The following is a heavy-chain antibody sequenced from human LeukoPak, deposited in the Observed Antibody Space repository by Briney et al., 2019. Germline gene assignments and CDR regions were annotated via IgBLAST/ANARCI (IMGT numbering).Heavy chain of an antibody. J-gene: IGHJ4*02. V-gene: IGHV4-34*01. Sequence: SETLSLTCTVSGGSISSYYWSWIRQPPGKGLEWIGEMNHSGSTNYNPSLKSRVTISVDTSKNQFSLKLSSVTAADTAVYYCAGAPYYYGSGSSPHYFDYWGQGTLVTVSS. D-gene: IGHD3-10*01. CDR2: MNHSGST. CDR1: GGSISSYY. CDR3: AGAPYYYGSGSSPHYFDY.